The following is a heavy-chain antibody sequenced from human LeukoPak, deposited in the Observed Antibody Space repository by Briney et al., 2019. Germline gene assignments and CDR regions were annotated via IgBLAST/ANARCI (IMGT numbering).Heavy chain of an antibody. V-gene: IGHV4-39*07. CDR3: ARYQTGTMFAV. D-gene: IGHD1/OR15-1a*01. Sequence: SETLSLTCTVSGASISSNNYYWGWVRQPPGKGLEWIGTHSHSGSAYYNPSLRSRITMSLDTSENQLSLKLYSVTAADTAIYYCARYQTGTMFAVWGQGTLVTISS. CDR2: HSHSGSA. J-gene: IGHJ4*02. CDR1: GASISSNNYY.